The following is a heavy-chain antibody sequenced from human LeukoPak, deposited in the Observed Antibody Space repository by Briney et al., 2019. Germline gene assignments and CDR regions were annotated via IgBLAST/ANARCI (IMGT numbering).Heavy chain of an antibody. V-gene: IGHV3-49*03. CDR2: MRSKGAGGAT. CDR1: GFTFGDYS. Sequence: GGSLRLSCTGSGFTFGDYSMSWFRQAPGKGLEWVGLMRSKGAGGATEYAASVKGRFTISRDDSKSIAYLQMNCLKTEDTAVYYCTRRKTFDYWGQGTLVTVSS. J-gene: IGHJ4*02. CDR3: TRRKTFDY.